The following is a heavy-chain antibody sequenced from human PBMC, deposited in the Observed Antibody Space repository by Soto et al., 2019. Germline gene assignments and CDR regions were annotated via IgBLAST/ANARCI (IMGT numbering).Heavy chain of an antibody. V-gene: IGHV3-15*07. CDR2: IKSKTDGGTT. J-gene: IGHJ4*02. Sequence: GGSLRLSCAASGFTFSNAWMNWVRQAPGKGLEWVGRIKSKTDGGTTDYAAPVKGRFTISRDDSKNTLYLQMNSLKTEDTAVYYCTTEGRFLEWPTPEGGFDYWGQGTLVTVSS. D-gene: IGHD3-3*01. CDR3: TTEGRFLEWPTPEGGFDY. CDR1: GFTFSNAW.